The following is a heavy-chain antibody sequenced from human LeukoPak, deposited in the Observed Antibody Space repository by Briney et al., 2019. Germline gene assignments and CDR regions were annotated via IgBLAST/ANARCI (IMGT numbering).Heavy chain of an antibody. V-gene: IGHV3-21*01. CDR1: GFTFSSYS. CDR2: ISSSSTYR. Sequence: GGSLRLSCAASGFTFSSYSMSWVRQAPGKGLEWVSSISSSSTYRYYAASVKGRFTISRDNAKNSLYLQMNSLRAEDTALYYCARGRYSGSYLLDYWGQGTLVTVSS. CDR3: ARGRYSGSYLLDY. J-gene: IGHJ4*02. D-gene: IGHD1-26*01.